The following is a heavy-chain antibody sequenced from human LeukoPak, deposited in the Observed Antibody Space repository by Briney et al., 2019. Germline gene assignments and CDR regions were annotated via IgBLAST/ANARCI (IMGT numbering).Heavy chain of an antibody. CDR2: IYYSGST. CDR3: ARDWGTYWNAERNWFDP. V-gene: IGHV4-39*02. Sequence: SETLSLTCTVSGGSISSSSYYWGWIRQPPGKGLEWIGSIYYSGSTYYNPSLKSRVTISVDTSKNQFSLKLSSVTAADTAVYYCARDWGTYWNAERNWFDPWGQGTLVTVSS. J-gene: IGHJ5*02. D-gene: IGHD1-1*01. CDR1: GGSISSSSYY.